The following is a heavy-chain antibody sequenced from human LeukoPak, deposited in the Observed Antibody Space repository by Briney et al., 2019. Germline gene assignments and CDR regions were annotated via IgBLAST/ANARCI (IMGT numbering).Heavy chain of an antibody. CDR1: GFTFSSYG. V-gene: IGHV3-30*18. D-gene: IGHD6-19*01. Sequence: GGSLRLSCAASGFTFSSYGMHWVRQAPGKGLEWVAVISYDGSNKYYADSVKGRFTISRDNSKSTLYLQMNSLRAEDTAVYYCAKDLVAVAATDYYGMDVWGQGTTVTVSS. J-gene: IGHJ6*02. CDR2: ISYDGSNK. CDR3: AKDLVAVAATDYYGMDV.